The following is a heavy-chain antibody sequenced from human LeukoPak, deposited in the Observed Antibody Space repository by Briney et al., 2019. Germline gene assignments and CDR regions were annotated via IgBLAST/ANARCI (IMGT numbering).Heavy chain of an antibody. J-gene: IGHJ4*02. Sequence: KSSETLSLTCTVSGGSISSYYWSWIRQPPGKGLEWIGYICYSGSTNYNPSLKSRVTISVDTSKNQFSLKLSSVTAADTAVYYCARHRSGSYYLDYWGQGTLVTVSS. V-gene: IGHV4-59*08. CDR3: ARHRSGSYYLDY. CDR1: GGSISSYY. CDR2: ICYSGST. D-gene: IGHD3-10*01.